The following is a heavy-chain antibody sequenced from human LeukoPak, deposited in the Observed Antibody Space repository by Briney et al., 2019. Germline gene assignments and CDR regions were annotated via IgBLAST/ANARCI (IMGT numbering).Heavy chain of an antibody. D-gene: IGHD3-16*01. J-gene: IGHJ4*02. V-gene: IGHV3-30*18. CDR3: AKFQSRGDVNFVY. CDR1: GFTFSSYG. CDR2: ISYDGSNK. Sequence: GRSLRLSCAASGFTFSSYGMHWVRQAPGKGLEWVAVISYDGSNKYYADSVKGRFTISRDDSKNTLYLQMNSLRAEDTAVYYCAKFQSRGDVNFVYWGQGTLVTVSS.